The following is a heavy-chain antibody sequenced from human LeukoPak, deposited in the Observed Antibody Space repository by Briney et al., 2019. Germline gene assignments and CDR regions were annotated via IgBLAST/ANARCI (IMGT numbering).Heavy chain of an antibody. CDR1: GFTFSSYW. J-gene: IGHJ4*02. V-gene: IGHV3-7*01. CDR2: IKEDESQK. CDR3: ARSKTRERPVDY. Sequence: GGSLRLSCAASGFTFSSYWMTWVRRAPGKGPEWVAHIKEDESQKYYVDSVMGRFTISRDNAKNSLYLQMNSLRGEDTAVYYCARSKTRERPVDYWGQGTLVTVSS. D-gene: IGHD5-24*01.